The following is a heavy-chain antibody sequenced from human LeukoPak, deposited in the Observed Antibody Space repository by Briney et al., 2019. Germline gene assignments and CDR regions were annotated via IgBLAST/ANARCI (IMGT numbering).Heavy chain of an antibody. J-gene: IGHJ4*02. D-gene: IGHD3-22*01. CDR2: ISSNGGST. CDR3: ARGRGYDSSGYPGVYYFDY. Sequence: GGSLRLSCAASGFTFSSYAMHWVRQAPGKGLEYVSAISSNGGSTYYANSVKGRFTISRDNSKNTLYLQMGSLRAEDMAVYYCARGRGYDSSGYPGVYYFDYWGQGTLVTVSS. V-gene: IGHV3-64*01. CDR1: GFTFSSYA.